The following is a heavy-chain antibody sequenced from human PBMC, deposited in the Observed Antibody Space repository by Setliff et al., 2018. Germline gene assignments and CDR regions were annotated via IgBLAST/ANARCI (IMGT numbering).Heavy chain of an antibody. CDR1: GASIRSSSYY. D-gene: IGHD1-26*01. V-gene: IGHV4-39*01. CDR3: ARLGATVKRGYFDF. J-gene: IGHJ4*01. CDR2: IYYTGSA. Sequence: PSETLSLTCTVSGASIRSSSYYWGWIRQPPGKGLEWIGSIYYTGSADYNPSLKSRVTLSVDTSKNQSSLNLSSVTAADTAVYYCARLGATVKRGYFDFWGHGTLVTVSS.